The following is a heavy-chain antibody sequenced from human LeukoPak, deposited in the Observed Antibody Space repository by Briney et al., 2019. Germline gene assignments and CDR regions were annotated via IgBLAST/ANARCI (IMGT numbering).Heavy chain of an antibody. V-gene: IGHV3-21*01. CDR3: ARYSSSWTEFDY. D-gene: IGHD6-13*01. Sequence: GGSLRLSCAASGFTFSSYSMNWVRQALGKGLEWVSSISSSSSYIYYADSVKGRFTISRDNAKNSLYLQMNSLRAEDTAVYYCARYSSSWTEFDYWGQGTLVTVSS. CDR2: ISSSSSYI. J-gene: IGHJ4*02. CDR1: GFTFSSYS.